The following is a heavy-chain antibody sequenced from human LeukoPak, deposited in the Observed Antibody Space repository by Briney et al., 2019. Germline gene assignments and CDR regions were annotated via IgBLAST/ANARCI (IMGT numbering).Heavy chain of an antibody. D-gene: IGHD4-17*01. CDR1: GFTFSSYA. Sequence: GGSLRLSCSASGFTFSSYAIHWVRQAPGKGLEYVSTISSNGGDTYYADSLKGRFTISRDNSKNTLYLQMSSLRAEDTAVYYCVNSRMTTVTAFDYWGQGTLVTVSS. V-gene: IGHV3-64D*06. CDR3: VNSRMTTVTAFDY. J-gene: IGHJ4*02. CDR2: ISSNGGDT.